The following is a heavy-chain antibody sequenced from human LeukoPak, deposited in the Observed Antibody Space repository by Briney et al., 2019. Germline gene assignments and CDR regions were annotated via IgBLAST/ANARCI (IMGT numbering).Heavy chain of an antibody. J-gene: IGHJ6*03. V-gene: IGHV1-69*13. CDR1: GGTFSSYA. Sequence: ASVKVSCKASGGTFSSYAISWVRQAPGQGLEWMGGIIPIFGTANYAQKFQGRVTITADESTSTAYMELSSLRSEDTAVYYCARCRYKQLRQTYYYYYMDVWGKGTTVTVSS. D-gene: IGHD1-1*01. CDR3: ARCRYKQLRQTYYYYYMDV. CDR2: IIPIFGTA.